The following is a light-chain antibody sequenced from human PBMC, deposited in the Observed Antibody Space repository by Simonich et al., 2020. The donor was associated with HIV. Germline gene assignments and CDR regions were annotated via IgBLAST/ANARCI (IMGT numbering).Light chain of an antibody. J-gene: IGKJ4*01. V-gene: IGKV1-33*01. Sequence: DIQMTQSPSSLSASVGDRATITCQASQDISNSLNWYQQKPGKAPKLLLFDASNLETGVPSRFSGSASGTDFTFTISSLQPEDIATYYCQQYHHLPLTFAGGTKVEIK. CDR2: DAS. CDR3: QQYHHLPLT. CDR1: QDISNS.